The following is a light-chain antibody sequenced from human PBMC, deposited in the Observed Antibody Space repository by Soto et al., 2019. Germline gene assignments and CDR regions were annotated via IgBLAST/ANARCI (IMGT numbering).Light chain of an antibody. CDR1: QSLLHTNGYNY. V-gene: IGKV2-28*01. Sequence: DVVMTQSPLSLPVTPGEPASISCRSSQSLLHTNGYNYLDWYLQKPGQLPQLLIYLASNRASGVPDRFSGSVSGTDFTLKISRVEAEDVGVYYCMQALQTRTFGQGTKVEIK. J-gene: IGKJ1*01. CDR3: MQALQTRT. CDR2: LAS.